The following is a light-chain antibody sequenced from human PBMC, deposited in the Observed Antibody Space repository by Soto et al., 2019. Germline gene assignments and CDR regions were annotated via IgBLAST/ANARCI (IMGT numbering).Light chain of an antibody. CDR3: QQYNSQWT. Sequence: DIQMTQSPSTLSASVGDSVTITCRASQSISSWLAWYQQKPGRAPKLLIYKASSLESGVPLRFSRSGSGTEFTLTISSLQPDEFATDYCQQYNSQWTVGLGTKVDIK. CDR2: KAS. J-gene: IGKJ1*01. CDR1: QSISSW. V-gene: IGKV1-5*03.